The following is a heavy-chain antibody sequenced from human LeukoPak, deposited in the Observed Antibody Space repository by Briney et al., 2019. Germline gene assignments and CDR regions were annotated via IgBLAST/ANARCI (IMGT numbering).Heavy chain of an antibody. V-gene: IGHV4-34*01. CDR2: INHSGST. CDR3: ARGPDSSGWYV. Sequence: SETLSLTCAVYGGSFSGYYWSWIRLPPGKGLEWIGEINHSGSTNYNPSLKSRVTISVDTSKNQFSLKLSSVTAADTAVYYCARGPDSSGWYVWGQGTTVTVSS. CDR1: GGSFSGYY. J-gene: IGHJ6*02. D-gene: IGHD6-19*01.